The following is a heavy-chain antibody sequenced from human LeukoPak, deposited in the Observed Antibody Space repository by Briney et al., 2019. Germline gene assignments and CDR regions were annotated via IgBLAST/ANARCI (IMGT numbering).Heavy chain of an antibody. J-gene: IGHJ4*02. CDR3: ARDRQWLVRHFFDF. CDR2: TSSDGSSR. CDR1: GFSLSAYG. D-gene: IGHD6-19*01. Sequence: PGGSLRLSCAVSGFSLSAYGMDWVRQAPGKGLEWVALTSSDGSSRYAESVKGRFTISRDNSKNTVFLQMNTLSHEDTATYYCARDRQWLVRHFFDFWGQGTLVTVSS. V-gene: IGHV3-30*03.